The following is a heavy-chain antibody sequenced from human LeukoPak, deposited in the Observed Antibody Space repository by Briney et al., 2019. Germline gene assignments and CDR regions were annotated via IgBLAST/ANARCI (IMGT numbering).Heavy chain of an antibody. CDR1: GGSISSGGYY. CDR2: IYYSGST. CDR3: AAGARFGEFDAFDI. Sequence: TSETLSLTCTVSGGSISSGGYYWSWIRQHPGKGLEWIGYIYYSGSTYYNPSLKSRVTISVDTSKNQFSLKLSSVTAADTAVYYCAAGARFGEFDAFDIWGQGTMVTVSS. D-gene: IGHD3-10*01. V-gene: IGHV4-31*03. J-gene: IGHJ3*02.